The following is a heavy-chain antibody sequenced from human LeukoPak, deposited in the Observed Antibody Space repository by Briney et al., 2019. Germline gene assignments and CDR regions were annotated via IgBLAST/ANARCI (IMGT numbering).Heavy chain of an antibody. CDR2: IFGSTGST. CDR1: GFSFSNYA. D-gene: IGHD1-14*01. Sequence: SGGSLRLSCVASGFSFSNYAMTWVRQAPGKGLEWVSSIFGSTGSTYYADSVKGRVTISRDNSKNTVYLQMNSLRAEDTAVYYCATEPLYYYYMDVWGKGTTVTVSS. CDR3: ATEPLYYYYMDV. J-gene: IGHJ6*03. V-gene: IGHV3-23*01.